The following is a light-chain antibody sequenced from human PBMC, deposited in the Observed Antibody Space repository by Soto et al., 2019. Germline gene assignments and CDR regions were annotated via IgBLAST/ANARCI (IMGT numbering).Light chain of an antibody. CDR3: QQYNSYDRT. CDR1: QSISSW. CDR2: DAS. Sequence: DIQMTQSPSTLSASVGDRVTITCRASQSISSWLAWYQQKPGKAPKLLIYDASSLESGVPSRFSCSGSGTELTLTISSLQPDDFATCYCQQYNSYDRTFGQGTKVES. J-gene: IGKJ1*01. V-gene: IGKV1-5*01.